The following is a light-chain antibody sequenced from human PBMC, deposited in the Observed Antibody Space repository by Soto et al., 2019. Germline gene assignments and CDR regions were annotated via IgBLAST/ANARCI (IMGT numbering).Light chain of an antibody. CDR2: GAS. Sequence: EIVLTQSPGSLSLSPGERATLSCRASQSVISTFFAWYQQKPGQAPRLLIYGASSRATGIPDRFSGSGSGTDFTLTISRLEPEEFAVYYCQQYGSSPFTFGPGTRVDFK. V-gene: IGKV3-20*01. CDR1: QSVISTF. J-gene: IGKJ3*01. CDR3: QQYGSSPFT.